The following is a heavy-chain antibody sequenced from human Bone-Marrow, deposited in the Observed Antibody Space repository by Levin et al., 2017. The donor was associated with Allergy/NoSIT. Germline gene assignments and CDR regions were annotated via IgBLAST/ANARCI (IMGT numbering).Heavy chain of an antibody. CDR2: ISYDGSNK. V-gene: IGHV3-30*18. CDR1: GFTFSSYG. D-gene: IGHD5/OR15-5a*01. J-gene: IGHJ6*02. Sequence: GGSLRLSCAASGFTFSSYGMHWVRQAPGKGLEWVAVISYDGSNKYYADSVKGRFTISRDNSKNTLYLQMNSLRAEDTAVYYCAKDLGFTRLHSYYYGMDGWGQGTTVTVSS. CDR3: AKDLGFTRLHSYYYGMDG.